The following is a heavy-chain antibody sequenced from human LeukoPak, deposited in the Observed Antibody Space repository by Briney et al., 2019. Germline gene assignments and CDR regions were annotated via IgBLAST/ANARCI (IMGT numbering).Heavy chain of an antibody. Sequence: SETLSLTCAVYGGSFSGYYWSWIRQPPGKGLEWIGYIYYSGSTNYNPSLKSRVTISVDTSKNQFSLKLSSVTAADTAVYYCARVFPDVVLMVYAPKLYYYYYGMDVWGQGTTVTVSS. J-gene: IGHJ6*02. V-gene: IGHV4-59*01. D-gene: IGHD2-8*01. CDR2: IYYSGST. CDR1: GGSFSGYY. CDR3: ARVFPDVVLMVYAPKLYYYYYGMDV.